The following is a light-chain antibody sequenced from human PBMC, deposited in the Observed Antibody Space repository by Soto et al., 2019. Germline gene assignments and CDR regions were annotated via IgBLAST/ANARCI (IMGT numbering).Light chain of an antibody. V-gene: IGLV1-40*01. CDR3: HSYDSSLSGSV. CDR2: RNN. CDR1: SSNIGAGYD. J-gene: IGLJ3*02. Sequence: QSVLTQPPSVSGAPGQRVTISCTGSSSNIGAGYDVHWYQQLPGTAPKILIYRNNNRPSGVPDRFSGSKSGTSASLAITGLQAEDEADYYCHSYDSSLSGSVFGGGTKLTVL.